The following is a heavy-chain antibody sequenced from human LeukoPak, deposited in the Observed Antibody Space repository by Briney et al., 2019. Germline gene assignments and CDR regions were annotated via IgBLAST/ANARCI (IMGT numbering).Heavy chain of an antibody. V-gene: IGHV1-69*13. J-gene: IGHJ4*02. D-gene: IGHD3-10*01. CDR1: GGTFNSYD. Sequence: SVKVSCKASGGTFNSYDNSWVRQAPGQGLEWMGGIIPIFGTANYAQRFQGRVTITADESTSTSYMELSSLRSEDTAVYYCARYGSGSYKLDYWGQGTLVTVSS. CDR3: ARYGSGSYKLDY. CDR2: IIPIFGTA.